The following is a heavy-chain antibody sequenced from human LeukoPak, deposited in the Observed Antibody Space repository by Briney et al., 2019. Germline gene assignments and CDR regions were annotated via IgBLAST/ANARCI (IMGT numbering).Heavy chain of an antibody. Sequence: KTSETLSLTCTVSGGSISTYYWSWIRQSPGKGLERIGYIDYSGSTNYNPSLKSRVTISVDTSKNQFSLKLSSVTAADTAVYYCASGSYYFDYWGQGTLVTVSS. D-gene: IGHD1-26*01. CDR2: IDYSGST. J-gene: IGHJ4*02. V-gene: IGHV4-59*08. CDR3: ASGSYYFDY. CDR1: GGSISTYY.